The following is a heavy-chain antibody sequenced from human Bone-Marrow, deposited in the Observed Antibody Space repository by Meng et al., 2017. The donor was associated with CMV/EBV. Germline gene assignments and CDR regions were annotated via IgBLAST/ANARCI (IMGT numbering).Heavy chain of an antibody. CDR3: ARSWDGMDV. CDR2: ISTTTTYI. J-gene: IGHJ6*02. D-gene: IGHD6-13*01. V-gene: IGHV3-21*01. CDR1: GFTFSTYS. Sequence: GESLKISCAASGFTFSTYSLNWVRQAPGKGLEWVSSISTTTTYIYYADSVRGRFTISRDNAKNSLYLQMNSLRAEDTAIYYCARSWDGMDVWGQGNTVTVSS.